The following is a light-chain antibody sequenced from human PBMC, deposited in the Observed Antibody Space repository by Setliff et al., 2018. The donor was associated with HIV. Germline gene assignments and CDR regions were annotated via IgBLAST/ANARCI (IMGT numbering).Light chain of an antibody. CDR2: EVT. V-gene: IGLV2-18*02. J-gene: IGLJ1*01. CDR1: SGDVGAYNL. CDR3: YSYTSSDTYV. Sequence: QSALPQPPSVSGSPGQSVTISCTGTSGDVGAYNLVSWYQQAPGTAPKVIIYEVTNRPSGVPDRFSGSKSGNTASLTISGLQAEDEADYYCYSYTSSDTYVFGTGTKVTVL.